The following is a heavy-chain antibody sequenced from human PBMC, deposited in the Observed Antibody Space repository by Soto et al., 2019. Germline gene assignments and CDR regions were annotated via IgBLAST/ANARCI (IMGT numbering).Heavy chain of an antibody. CDR3: ARQRPTDGRWEFANYYGMDV. J-gene: IGHJ6*02. D-gene: IGHD1-26*01. V-gene: IGHV4-34*12. CDR2: IIHSESH. CDR1: GGSFSAYY. Sequence: SETLSLTCAVYGGSFSAYYWSWVRQPPGKGLEWIGEIIHSESHKYNPSLKSRVTISVDTSKNQFSLKLSSVTAADTAVYYCARQRPTDGRWEFANYYGMDVWGQGTPVTVSS.